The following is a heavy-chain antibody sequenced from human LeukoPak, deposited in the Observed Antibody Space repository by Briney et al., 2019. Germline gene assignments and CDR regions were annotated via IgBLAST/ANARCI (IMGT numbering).Heavy chain of an antibody. CDR1: GGTFSSYA. D-gene: IGHD3-22*01. CDR2: IIPIFGTA. Sequence: SVKVSCKASGGTFSSYAISWVRQAPGQGLEWMGGIIPIFGTANYAQKFQGRVTITADKSTSTAYMELSSLRSEDTAVYYCARLYDSSGYYYEGPFDYWGQGTLVTVSS. J-gene: IGHJ4*02. V-gene: IGHV1-69*06. CDR3: ARLYDSSGYYYEGPFDY.